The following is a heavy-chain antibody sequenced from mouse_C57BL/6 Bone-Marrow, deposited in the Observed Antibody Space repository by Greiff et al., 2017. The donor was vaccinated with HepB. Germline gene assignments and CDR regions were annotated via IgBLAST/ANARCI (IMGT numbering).Heavy chain of an antibody. CDR2: ISYDGSN. CDR1: GYSITSGYY. D-gene: IGHD2-1*01. J-gene: IGHJ2*01. Sequence: EVKLQESGPGLVKPSQSLSLTCSVTGYSITSGYYWNWIRQFPGNKLEWMGYISYDGSNNYNPSLKNRISITRDTSKNQFFLKLNSVTTEDTATYYCARDYGNLDYWGQGTTLTVSS. CDR3: ARDYGNLDY. V-gene: IGHV3-6*01.